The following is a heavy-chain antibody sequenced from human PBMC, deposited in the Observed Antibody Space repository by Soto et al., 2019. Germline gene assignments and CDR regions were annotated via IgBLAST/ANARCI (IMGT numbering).Heavy chain of an antibody. D-gene: IGHD3-9*01. CDR1: GYTFTSYG. CDR3: ARFYILTGYYDY. Sequence: SVKVSCEASGYTFTSYGISWVRQAPGQGLEWMGWISAYNGNTNYAQKLQGRVTMTTDTSTSTAYMELRSLRSDDTAVYYCARFYILTGYYDYWGQGTLVTVSS. CDR2: ISAYNGNT. V-gene: IGHV1-18*04. J-gene: IGHJ4*02.